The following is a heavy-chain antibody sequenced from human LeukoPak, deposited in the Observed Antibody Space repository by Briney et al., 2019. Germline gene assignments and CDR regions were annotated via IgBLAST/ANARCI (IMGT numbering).Heavy chain of an antibody. V-gene: IGHV3-7*01. Sequence: GGSLRLSCAGSGFTFSHSWINWVRQALGKGLEWVANIEPDGSQTHYLDSVKGRLTVSRDNAKDSAYLQMNSLRAEDTAVYYCFGSGTFSKWDQGTLVTVSS. CDR1: GFTFSHSW. CDR3: FGSGTFSK. J-gene: IGHJ4*02. CDR2: IEPDGSQT. D-gene: IGHD3-10*01.